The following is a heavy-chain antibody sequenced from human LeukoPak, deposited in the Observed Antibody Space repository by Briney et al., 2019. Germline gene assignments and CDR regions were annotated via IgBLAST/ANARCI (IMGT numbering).Heavy chain of an antibody. CDR3: AREIGGSYAFDY. CDR2: IYYSGST. J-gene: IGHJ4*02. V-gene: IGHV4-59*01. Sequence: SETLSLTCTVSGGSISSYYWSWIRQPPGRGLEWIGYIYYSGSTNYNPSLKSRVTISVDTSKNQFSLKLSSVTAADTAVYYCAREIGGSYAFDYWGQGTLVTVSS. CDR1: GGSISSYY. D-gene: IGHD1-26*01.